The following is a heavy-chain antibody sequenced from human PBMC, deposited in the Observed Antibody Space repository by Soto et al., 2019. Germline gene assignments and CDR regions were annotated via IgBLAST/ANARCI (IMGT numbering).Heavy chain of an antibody. J-gene: IGHJ5*02. CDR1: GGTFSSYT. Sequence: QVQLVQSGAEVKKPGSSVKVSCKASGGTFSSYTISWVRQAPGQGLEWMGRIIPILGIANYAQKFQGRVTITADKSTSTAYMELSSLRSEDTAVYYCARGRGCSGGSCFGNWFDPWGQGTLVTVSS. V-gene: IGHV1-69*02. CDR3: ARGRGCSGGSCFGNWFDP. D-gene: IGHD2-15*01. CDR2: IIPILGIA.